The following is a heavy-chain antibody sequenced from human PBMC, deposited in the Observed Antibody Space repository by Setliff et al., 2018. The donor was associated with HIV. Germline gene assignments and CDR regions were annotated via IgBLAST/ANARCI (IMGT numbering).Heavy chain of an antibody. CDR1: GYTFTGYY. CDR3: ARAYDTSGDMDF. CDR2: IKHNRDLT. D-gene: IGHD3-22*01. J-gene: IGHJ4*02. Sequence: ASVKVSCKASGYTFTGYYLHWVRQAPGQGLEWMGWIKHNRDLTWHAQKVQGRVTMTRDTSISTAYMELSGLRSDDTAVYYCARAYDTSGDMDFWGQGTLVTVSS. V-gene: IGHV1-2*02.